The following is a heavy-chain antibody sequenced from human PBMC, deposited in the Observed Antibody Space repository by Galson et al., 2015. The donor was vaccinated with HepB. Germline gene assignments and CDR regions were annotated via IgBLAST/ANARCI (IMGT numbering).Heavy chain of an antibody. V-gene: IGHV3-9*01. Sequence: SLRLSCAASGFTFDDYAMHWVRQAPGKGLEWVSGISWNSGSIGYADSVKGRFTISRDNAKNSLYLQMNSLGAEDTALYYCAKDMMTAIRIRSAFDIWGQGTMVTVSS. CDR3: AKDMMTAIRIRSAFDI. J-gene: IGHJ3*02. CDR2: ISWNSGSI. CDR1: GFTFDDYA. D-gene: IGHD2-21*02.